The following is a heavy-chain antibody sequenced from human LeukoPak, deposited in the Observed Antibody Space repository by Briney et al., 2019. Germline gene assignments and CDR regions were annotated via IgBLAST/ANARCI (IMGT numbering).Heavy chain of an antibody. V-gene: IGHV3-23*01. CDR3: AKERGYSYLFDY. CDR2: ISGNGGST. CDR1: GFTFSSYE. D-gene: IGHD5-18*01. J-gene: IGHJ4*02. Sequence: PGGSLRLSCAASGFTFSSYEMNWVRQAPGKGLEWVSAISGNGGSTYCADSVKGRFTISRDNSKNTVYLQMNSLRAEDTAVYYCAKERGYSYLFDYWGQGTLVTVSS.